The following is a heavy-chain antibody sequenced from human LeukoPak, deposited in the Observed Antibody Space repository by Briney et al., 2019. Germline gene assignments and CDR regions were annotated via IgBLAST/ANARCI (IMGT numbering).Heavy chain of an antibody. CDR1: GFIFSDYE. V-gene: IGHV3-48*03. CDR3: ARDGGGHSNGNDAFDI. Sequence: GGALRLSCAASGFIFSDYEMNWVRQAPGKGLEWVSYISSSGRTIFYADSVKGRFTISRDSATNSLYLQMDSLRAEDTAVYYFARDGGGHSNGNDAFDIWGQGTMVTVSS. D-gene: IGHD5-18*01. CDR2: ISSSGRTI. J-gene: IGHJ3*02.